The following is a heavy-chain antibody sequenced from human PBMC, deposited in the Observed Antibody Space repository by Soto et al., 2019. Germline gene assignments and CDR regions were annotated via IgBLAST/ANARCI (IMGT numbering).Heavy chain of an antibody. CDR3: ARVTFLIVGSVFSTPFDF. CDR2: ISYSGST. Sequence: SETLSLTCTVAGASVSSGGFSWSWIRQPPGKGLEWIGSISYSGSTTYYPSLRSRVTISVDTSKNQFSLRLNSVTAADTAIYFCARVTFLIVGSVFSTPFDFWGQGTLVTVSS. J-gene: IGHJ4*02. D-gene: IGHD1-26*01. CDR1: GASVSSGGFS. V-gene: IGHV4-61*08.